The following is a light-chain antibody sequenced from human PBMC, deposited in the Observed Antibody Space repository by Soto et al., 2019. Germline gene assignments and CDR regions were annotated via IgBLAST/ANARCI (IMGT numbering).Light chain of an antibody. CDR2: AAS. CDR3: QQYISYPRT. CDR1: QGISEY. Sequence: DIEMTQSPSSLCASVGDRVTITCRARQGISEYLAWFQQKPGKAPKPLIYAASSWQSGLPSKFSGRGSGTDLTLTISSLQPENFATYYCQQYISYPRTFGQGTRLEIK. J-gene: IGKJ5*01. V-gene: IGKV1-16*02.